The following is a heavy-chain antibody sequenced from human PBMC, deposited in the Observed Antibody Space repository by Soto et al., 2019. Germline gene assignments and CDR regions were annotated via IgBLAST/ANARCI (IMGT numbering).Heavy chain of an antibody. V-gene: IGHV3-23*01. CDR1: GFTFSSYA. CDR2: ISGSGGST. CDR3: AKDGIADEVIGVY. Sequence: EVQLLESGGGLVQPGGSLRLSCAASGFTFSSYAMSWVRQAPGKGLEWVSAISGSGGSTYYADSAKGRFTISRDNSKNTLYLQMNSLRAEDTAVYYCAKDGIADEVIGVYWGQGTLVTVSS. D-gene: IGHD6-13*01. J-gene: IGHJ4*02.